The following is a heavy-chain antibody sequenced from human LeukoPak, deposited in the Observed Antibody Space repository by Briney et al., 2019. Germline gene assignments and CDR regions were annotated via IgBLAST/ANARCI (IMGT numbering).Heavy chain of an antibody. CDR1: GGSITGSNYY. J-gene: IGHJ1*01. CDR3: ARPPVWLLNSGGHFQH. D-gene: IGHD3-22*01. Sequence: PSETLSLTCPVSGGSITGSNYYWGWIRQPPGKGLEWIGSINYSGSTYYNPSLKSRVTISVDTSKNQLSLNLNSVTAADTAVYYCARPPVWLLNSGGHFQHWGQGTLVTVSS. V-gene: IGHV4-39*01. CDR2: INYSGST.